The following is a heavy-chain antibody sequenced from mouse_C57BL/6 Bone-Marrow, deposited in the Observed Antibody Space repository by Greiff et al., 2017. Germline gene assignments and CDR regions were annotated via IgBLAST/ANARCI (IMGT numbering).Heavy chain of an antibody. D-gene: IGHD3-2*02. CDR2: IDPETGGT. J-gene: IGHJ2*01. V-gene: IGHV1-15*01. CDR3: TRSGGPDD. CDR1: GYTFTDYE. Sequence: QVQLKESGAELVRPGASVTLSCKASGYTFTDYEMHWVKQTPVHGLEWIGAIDPETGGTAYNQKFKGKAILTADKSSSTAYMELRSLTSEDSAVYYCTRSGGPDDWGQGTTLTVSS.